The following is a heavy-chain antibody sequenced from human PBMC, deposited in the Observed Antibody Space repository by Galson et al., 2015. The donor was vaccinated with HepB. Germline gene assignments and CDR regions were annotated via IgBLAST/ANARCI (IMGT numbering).Heavy chain of an antibody. CDR2: ISSSSLYV. Sequence: SLRLSCASSGFTLSTYSMNWVHQAPGKGLEWVSSISSSSLYVYYADSVGGRFTVSRDNAKNSHYLQMNSLSAEDTAVYYCARVYGSGSYGYGMDVWGQGTTVTVS. J-gene: IGHJ6*02. CDR3: ARVYGSGSYGYGMDV. V-gene: IGHV3-21*01. D-gene: IGHD3-10*01. CDR1: GFTLSTYS.